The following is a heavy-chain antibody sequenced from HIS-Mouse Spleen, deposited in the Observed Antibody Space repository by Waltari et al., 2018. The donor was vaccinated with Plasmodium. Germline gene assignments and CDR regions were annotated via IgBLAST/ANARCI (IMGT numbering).Heavy chain of an antibody. CDR2: IYYSGST. CDR3: ARGAGQQPFLLDC. V-gene: IGHV4-31*03. J-gene: IGHJ4*02. Sequence: QVQLQESGPGLVKPSQTLSLTCTVSGGPISSGGYYWSWIRQHPGKGLEWIGYIYYSGSTYYNPSLKSRVTISVDTSKNQFSLKLSSVTAADTAVYYCARGAGQQPFLLDCWGQGTLVTVSS. CDR1: GGPISSGGYY. D-gene: IGHD6-13*01.